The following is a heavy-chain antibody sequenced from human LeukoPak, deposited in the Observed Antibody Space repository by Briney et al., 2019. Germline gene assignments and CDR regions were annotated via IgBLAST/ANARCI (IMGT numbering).Heavy chain of an antibody. D-gene: IGHD2-15*01. Sequence: SVKVSCKASGGTFSSYAISWVRQAPGQGLEWMGRIIPIFGIANYAQKFQGRVTITADKSTSTAYMELSSLRSEGTAVYYCARANLGRPVGHCSGGSCYSDSSWFDPWGQGTLVTVSS. CDR3: ARANLGRPVGHCSGGSCYSDSSWFDP. J-gene: IGHJ5*02. V-gene: IGHV1-69*04. CDR2: IIPIFGIA. CDR1: GGTFSSYA.